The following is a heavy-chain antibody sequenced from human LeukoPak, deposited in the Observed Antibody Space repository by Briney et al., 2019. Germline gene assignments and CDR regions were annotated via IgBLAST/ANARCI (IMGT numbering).Heavy chain of an antibody. J-gene: IGHJ4*02. V-gene: IGHV4-39*01. CDR1: GGSISSSSYY. D-gene: IGHD5-12*01. CDR3: ASGGRGYSLFDY. CDR2: IYYSGST. Sequence: PSETLSLTCTVSGGSISSSSYYWGWIRQPPGKGLEWIGSIYYSGSTYYNPSLKSRVTISVDTSKNQFSLKLSSVTAADTAVYYCASGGRGYSLFDYWGQGTLVTVSS.